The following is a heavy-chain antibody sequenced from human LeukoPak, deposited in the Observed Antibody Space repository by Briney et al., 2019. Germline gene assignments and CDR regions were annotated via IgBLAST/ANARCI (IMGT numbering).Heavy chain of an antibody. CDR2: IKSKTDGGTT. V-gene: IGHV3-15*01. CDR1: GFTFRSYA. Sequence: GGSLRLSCAASGFTFRSYAMSWVRQAPGKGLEWVGRIKSKTDGGTTDYAAPVKGRFTISRDDSKNTLYLQMNSLKTEDTAVYYCTTAPGAVVGYWGQGTLVTVSS. D-gene: IGHD2-15*01. J-gene: IGHJ4*02. CDR3: TTAPGAVVGY.